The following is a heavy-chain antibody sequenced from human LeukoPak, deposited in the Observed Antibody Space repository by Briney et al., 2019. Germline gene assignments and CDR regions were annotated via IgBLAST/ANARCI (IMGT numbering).Heavy chain of an antibody. CDR1: GYTFTSYA. J-gene: IGHJ5*02. V-gene: IGHV1-69*13. Sequence: SVKVSCKASGYTFTSYAISWVRQAPGQGLEWMGGIIPIFGTANYAQKFQGRVTITADESTSTAYMELSSLRSEDTAVYYCARSEMATTYNWFDPWGQGTLVTVSS. CDR3: ARSEMATTYNWFDP. CDR2: IIPIFGTA. D-gene: IGHD5-24*01.